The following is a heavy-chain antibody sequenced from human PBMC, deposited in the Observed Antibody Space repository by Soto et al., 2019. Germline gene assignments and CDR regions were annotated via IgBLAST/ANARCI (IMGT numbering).Heavy chain of an antibody. CDR3: ARDVVVTAYDAFDI. CDR1: GGSISSYY. J-gene: IGHJ3*02. CDR2: INTSGST. Sequence: PSETLSLTCTVSGGSISSYYWSWIRQPAGKGLEWIGRINTSGSTNNNPSLKSRVTMSVDTSKNQFSLKLSSVTAADTAMYYCARDVVVTAYDAFDIWGRGTMVTVSS. D-gene: IGHD2-21*02. V-gene: IGHV4-4*07.